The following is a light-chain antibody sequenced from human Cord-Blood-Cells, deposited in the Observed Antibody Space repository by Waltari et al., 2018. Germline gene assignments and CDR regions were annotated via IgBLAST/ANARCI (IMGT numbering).Light chain of an antibody. CDR3: QQLNSYPYT. CDR1: QGIRSY. V-gene: IGKV1-9*01. J-gene: IGKJ2*01. CDR2: ASS. Sequence: DIQLTQSPSFLPASVVDRVTITCRASQGIRSYLAWNQQKPAKAPKLLISASSTLQSGVPSRFSGSGSGTEFTLTISSLQPEDFATYYCQQLNSYPYTFGQGTKLEIK.